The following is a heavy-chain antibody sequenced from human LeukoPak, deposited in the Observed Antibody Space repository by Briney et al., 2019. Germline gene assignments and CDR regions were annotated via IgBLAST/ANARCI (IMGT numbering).Heavy chain of an antibody. CDR3: AREGLGELRPTRVFDY. V-gene: IGHV4-39*07. J-gene: IGHJ4*02. CDR2: IYYSGST. D-gene: IGHD1-26*01. CDR1: GGSISSSSYY. Sequence: ASETLSLTCTVSGGSISSSSYYWGWIRQPPGKGLEWIGSIYYSGSTYYNPSLKSRVTISVDTSKNQFSLKLSSVTAADTAVYYCAREGLGELRPTRVFDYWGQGTLVTVSS.